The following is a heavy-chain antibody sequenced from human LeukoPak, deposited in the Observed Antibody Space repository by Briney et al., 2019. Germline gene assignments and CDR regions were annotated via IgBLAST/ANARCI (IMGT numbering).Heavy chain of an antibody. J-gene: IGHJ5*02. CDR3: ARHTPMYNWFDP. CDR1: GGSFSGYS. Sequence: SETLSLTCAVYGGSFSGYSWNWIRQPPGKGLEWVGEINHSRSTRYNPSLKSRVSISFETSKKQFSLRLSSVTAADTAMYYCARHTPMYNWFDPWGQGTLVTVSS. CDR2: INHSRST. D-gene: IGHD2-2*02. V-gene: IGHV4-34*01.